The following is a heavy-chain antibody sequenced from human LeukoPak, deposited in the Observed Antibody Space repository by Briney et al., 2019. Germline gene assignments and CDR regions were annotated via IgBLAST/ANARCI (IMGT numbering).Heavy chain of an antibody. D-gene: IGHD3-22*01. CDR1: GGSMNDYY. CDR2: IYHTGSA. Sequence: SETLSLTCSVSGGSMNDYYWSWIRQSPGKGLEWVGYIYHTGSATYKPSLKSRVTLSLDTSKNQFSLRLNSVTAADTAVYYCARGRGDSKGTSFDFWGQGTLVTVSS. V-gene: IGHV4-59*01. CDR3: ARGRGDSKGTSFDF. J-gene: IGHJ4*02.